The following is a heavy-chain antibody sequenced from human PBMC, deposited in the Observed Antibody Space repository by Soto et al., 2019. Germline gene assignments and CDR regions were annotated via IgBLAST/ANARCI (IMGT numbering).Heavy chain of an antibody. J-gene: IGHJ4*02. V-gene: IGHV4-59*01. CDR2: IYYSGNT. CDR3: ARRYGASFDY. Sequence: PSETLSLTCTVSGGTVSGGSISSSYWSWIRQPPGEGLEWVGYIYYSGNTNYNPSLKSRVTISVDTSKNQFSLKLSSVTAADTAVYYCARRYGASFDYWGQGTLVTVSS. D-gene: IGHD4-17*01. CDR1: GGSISSSY.